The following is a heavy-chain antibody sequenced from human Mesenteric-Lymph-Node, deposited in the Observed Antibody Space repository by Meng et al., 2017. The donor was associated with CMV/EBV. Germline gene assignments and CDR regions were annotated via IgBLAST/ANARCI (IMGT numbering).Heavy chain of an antibody. Sequence: YIFTSCGISWVRQAPGQGLEWMEWISTYNGNTNSARKFQGRVTMTTDTSTSTAYMELRSLRSDDTAVYYCALGGYCSGGSCYSGFDYWGQGTLVTVSS. CDR2: ISTYNGNT. V-gene: IGHV1-18*04. J-gene: IGHJ4*02. CDR3: ALGGYCSGGSCYSGFDY. D-gene: IGHD2-15*01. CDR1: YIFTSCG.